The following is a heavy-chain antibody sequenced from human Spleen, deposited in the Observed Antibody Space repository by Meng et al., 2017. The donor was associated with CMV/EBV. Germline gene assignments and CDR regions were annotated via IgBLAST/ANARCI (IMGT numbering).Heavy chain of an antibody. D-gene: IGHD2-2*01. CDR2: IGTDTATV. CDR3: ARATETLYQLLFTRVPPYYYYGMDV. J-gene: IGHJ6*02. V-gene: IGHV1-18*01. Sequence: ASVKVSCKASGYVFSNYGIAWVRQSGLGLEWMGWIGTDTATVKYAQRYQGRLTMTTDTSAGLAYMELRSLTSDDTAVYFLARATETLYQLLFTRVPPYYYYGMDVWGQGTTVTVSS. CDR1: GYVFSNYG.